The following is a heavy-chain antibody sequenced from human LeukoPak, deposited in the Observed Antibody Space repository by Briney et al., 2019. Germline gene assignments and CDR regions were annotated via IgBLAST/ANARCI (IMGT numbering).Heavy chain of an antibody. D-gene: IGHD3-3*01. V-gene: IGHV3-48*03. CDR2: ISSSGSTI. CDR3: ASDDFWSGYESDAFDI. CDR1: GFTFDDYA. J-gene: IGHJ3*02. Sequence: GRSLRLSCAASGFTFDDYAMHWVRQAPGKGLEWVSYISSSGSTIYYADSVKGRFTISRDNAKNSLYLQMNSLRAEDTAVYYCASDDFWSGYESDAFDIWGQGTMVTVSS.